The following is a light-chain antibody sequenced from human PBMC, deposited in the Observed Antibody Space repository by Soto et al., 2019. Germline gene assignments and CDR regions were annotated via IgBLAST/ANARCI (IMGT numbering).Light chain of an antibody. V-gene: IGKV3-20*01. CDR2: GAS. CDR1: QSGFDIY. J-gene: IGKJ1*01. Sequence: ENVLTQSPGTLSLSPGERATLSCRASQSGFDIYLAWFQQKHGQAPRLLIYGASNRATGIPERFSGSGSGTDFTPTISRLEPEDSAVYYCHQYGHPPWTVGQGTRVEI. CDR3: HQYGHPPWT.